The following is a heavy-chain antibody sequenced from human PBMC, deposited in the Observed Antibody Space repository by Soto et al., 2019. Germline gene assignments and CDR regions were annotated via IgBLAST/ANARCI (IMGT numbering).Heavy chain of an antibody. CDR2: ISYDGSNK. J-gene: IGHJ6*02. Sequence: QVQLVESGGGVVQPGRSLRLSCAASGFTFSSYGMHWVRQAPGKGLEWVAVISYDGSNKYYADSVKGRFTISRDNSKNTLYLQMNSLRAEDTAVYYCAKDIHCSGGSCYYYGMDVWGQGTTVTVSS. D-gene: IGHD2-15*01. V-gene: IGHV3-30*18. CDR3: AKDIHCSGGSCYYYGMDV. CDR1: GFTFSSYG.